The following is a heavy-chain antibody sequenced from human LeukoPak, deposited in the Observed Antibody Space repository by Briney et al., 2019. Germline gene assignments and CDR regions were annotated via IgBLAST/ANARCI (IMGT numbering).Heavy chain of an antibody. D-gene: IGHD3-9*01. V-gene: IGHV1-69*13. Sequence: SVKVSCKASGGTFSSYAISWVRQAPGQGLEWMGGIIPIFGTANYAQKFQGRVTITADESTSTAYMELSSLRSEDTAVYYCARVTYYDILTGSFDYWGQGTLVTVSS. J-gene: IGHJ4*02. CDR2: IIPIFGTA. CDR1: GGTFSSYA. CDR3: ARVTYYDILTGSFDY.